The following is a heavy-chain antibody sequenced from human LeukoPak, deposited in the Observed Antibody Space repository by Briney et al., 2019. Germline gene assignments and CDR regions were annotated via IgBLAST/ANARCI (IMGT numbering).Heavy chain of an antibody. Sequence: GGSLRLSCVASGFRFSDYEMNWVRQAPGEGLEWVSYIGRNGLSIYYADSVRGRFTISRDNAKNSLYLQMNSLRLDDTAFYYCGRVSPFDFWGQGILVTVSS. CDR2: IGRNGLSI. J-gene: IGHJ4*02. V-gene: IGHV3-48*03. CDR3: GRVSPFDF. CDR1: GFRFSDYE.